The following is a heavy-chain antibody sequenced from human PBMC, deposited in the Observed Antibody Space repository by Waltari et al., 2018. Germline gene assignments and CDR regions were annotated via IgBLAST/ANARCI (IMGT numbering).Heavy chain of an antibody. D-gene: IGHD6-6*01. CDR2: INPNSGGT. V-gene: IGHV1-2*06. J-gene: IGHJ6*02. CDR3: ARVVAARRHGMDV. Sequence: QVQLVQSGAEVKKPGASVKVSCKASGYTFTGYYMHWVRQAPGQGLEWMGRINPNSGGTNDEQKFQGRVTRTRDTSISTAYMELSRLRSDDTAVYYCARVVAARRHGMDVWGQGTTVTVSS. CDR1: GYTFTGYY.